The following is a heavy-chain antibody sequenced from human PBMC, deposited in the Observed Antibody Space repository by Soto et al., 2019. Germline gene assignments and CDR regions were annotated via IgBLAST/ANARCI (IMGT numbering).Heavy chain of an antibody. Sequence: PGGSLRLSCAASGFSFSSYWMNWVRQAPGKGLVWVSRLNGDGATTVYADSVRGRFTISADIAENSVILQMNTLRDEDSAVYFCVRDRDLYRDMFHADLWGQGTLVTVSS. CDR3: VRDRDLYRDMFHADL. D-gene: IGHD3-10*02. CDR1: GFSFSSYW. CDR2: LNGDGATT. J-gene: IGHJ4*01. V-gene: IGHV3-74*01.